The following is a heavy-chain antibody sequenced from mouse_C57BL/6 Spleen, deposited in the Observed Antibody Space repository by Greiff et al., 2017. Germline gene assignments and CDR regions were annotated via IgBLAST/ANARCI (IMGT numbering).Heavy chain of an antibody. CDR2: ISDGGSYT. V-gene: IGHV5-4*01. Sequence: EVQLVESGGGLVKPGGSLKLSCAASGFTFSSYAMSWVRQTPENRLEWVATISDGGSYTYYPDNVKGRFTISRDNAKNNLYLQMSHLKSEDTAMYYCARDGLYYYGSSPWFAYWGQGTLVTVSA. D-gene: IGHD1-1*01. CDR1: GFTFSSYA. J-gene: IGHJ3*01. CDR3: ARDGLYYYGSSPWFAY.